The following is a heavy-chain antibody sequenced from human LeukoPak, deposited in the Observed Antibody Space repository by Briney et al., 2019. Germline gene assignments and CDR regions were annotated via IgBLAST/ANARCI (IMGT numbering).Heavy chain of an antibody. CDR1: GGSFSGYY. V-gene: IGHV4-34*01. CDR3: ARTSMDV. J-gene: IGHJ6*02. Sequence: SETLSLTCAVYGGSFSGYYWSWIRQPPGKGLEWIGEINHSGSTNYNPSLKSRVTISVDTSKNQFSLKLSSVTAADTAVYYCARTSMDVWGQGTTVTVSS. CDR2: INHSGST.